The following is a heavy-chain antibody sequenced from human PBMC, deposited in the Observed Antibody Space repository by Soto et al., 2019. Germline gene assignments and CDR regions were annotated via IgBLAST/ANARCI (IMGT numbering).Heavy chain of an antibody. CDR3: AKLEGEGGGSCYDY. CDR1: GFTFDDYA. D-gene: IGHD2-15*01. CDR2: ISWNSGSI. J-gene: IGHJ4*02. V-gene: IGHV3-9*01. Sequence: EVQLVESGGGLVQPGRSLRLSCAASGFTFDDYAMHWVRQAPGKGLEWVSGISWNSGSIGYADSVKGRFTISRDNAKNTLYLQMNSLRAEDTALYYCAKLEGEGGGSCYDYWGQGNLVTVAS.